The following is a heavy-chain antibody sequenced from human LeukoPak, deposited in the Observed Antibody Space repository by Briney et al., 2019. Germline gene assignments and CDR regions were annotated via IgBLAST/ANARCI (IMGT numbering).Heavy chain of an antibody. CDR3: ARNSGYDYAFDY. CDR2: ISSNGGST. D-gene: IGHD5-12*01. Sequence: GGSLRLSCAASGFTFSSYAMPWVRQAPGKGLEYVSAISSNGGSTYYANSVKGRFTISRDNSKNTLYLQMGSLRAEDMAVYYCARNSGYDYAFDYWGQGTLVTVSS. V-gene: IGHV3-64*01. J-gene: IGHJ4*02. CDR1: GFTFSSYA.